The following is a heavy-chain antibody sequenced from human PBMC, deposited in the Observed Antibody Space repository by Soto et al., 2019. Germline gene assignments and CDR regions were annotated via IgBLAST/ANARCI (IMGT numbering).Heavy chain of an antibody. CDR1: GGSISSGDYY. J-gene: IGHJ6*02. V-gene: IGHV4-39*02. Sequence: SETLSLTCTVSGGSISSGDYYWWAWIRQSPGKGLVWIGTISHSGDTYYNPSLKSRVTISIDTAKNHLSLILSSVTAADTATYYCTRIYCTTTSCFINGMDVWGQGTTVTVSS. CDR2: ISHSGDT. D-gene: IGHD2-2*01. CDR3: TRIYCTTTSCFINGMDV.